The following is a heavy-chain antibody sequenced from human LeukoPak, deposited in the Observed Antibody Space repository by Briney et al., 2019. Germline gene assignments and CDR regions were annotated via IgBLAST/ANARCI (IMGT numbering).Heavy chain of an antibody. CDR1: GFTFSSYG. D-gene: IGHD3-10*01. CDR3: ARDGYYGSGSQTYYYYDYGMDV. CDR2: IWYDGSNK. V-gene: IGHV3-33*01. J-gene: IGHJ6*04. Sequence: GRSLRLSCAASGFTFSSYGMHWVRQAPGKGLEWVAVIWYDGSNKYYADSVKGRFTISRDNSKNTLYLQMNSLRAEDTAVYYCARDGYYGSGSQTYYYYDYGMDVWGKGTTVTVSS.